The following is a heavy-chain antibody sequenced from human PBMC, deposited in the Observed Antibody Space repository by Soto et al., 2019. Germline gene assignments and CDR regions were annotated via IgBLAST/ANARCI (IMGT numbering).Heavy chain of an antibody. CDR1: GGTFSSYA. CDR3: ARQGMITFGGVIVIPGAFDY. CDR2: IIPIFGTA. J-gene: IGHJ4*02. D-gene: IGHD3-16*02. V-gene: IGHV1-69*06. Sequence: SVKVSCKASGGTFSSYAISWVRQAPGQGLEWMGGIIPIFGTANYAQKFQVRVTITADTSTSTAYMELSSLRAEDTAVYYCARQGMITFGGVIVIPGAFDYWGQGTLDIVSS.